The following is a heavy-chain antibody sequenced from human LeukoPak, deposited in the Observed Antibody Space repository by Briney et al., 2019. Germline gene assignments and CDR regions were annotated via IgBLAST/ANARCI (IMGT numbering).Heavy chain of an antibody. CDR1: GFTFSSYA. J-gene: IGHJ4*02. CDR2: ISYDGSNK. CDR3: ASWSNAQLVRIYFDY. D-gene: IGHD6-13*01. Sequence: PGGSLRLSCAASGFTFSSYAMHWVRQAPGKGLEWVAVISYDGSNKYYADSVKGRFTISRDNSKNTLYLQMNSLRAEDTAVYYCASWSNAQLVRIYFDYWGQGTLVTVSS. V-gene: IGHV3-30-3*01.